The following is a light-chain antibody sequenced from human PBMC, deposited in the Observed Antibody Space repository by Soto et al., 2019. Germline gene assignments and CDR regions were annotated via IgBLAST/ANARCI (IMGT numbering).Light chain of an antibody. Sequence: DIQMTQSPSTLSASVGDRVTITCRASQSISSWLAWYQQKPGKAPNLLIYRASNLESGVPSRFSGGGSGTEFTLTSSTLQPDDFATYYCQQYNTYPLTFGGGTKVDI. V-gene: IGKV1-5*03. CDR2: RAS. CDR1: QSISSW. J-gene: IGKJ4*01. CDR3: QQYNTYPLT.